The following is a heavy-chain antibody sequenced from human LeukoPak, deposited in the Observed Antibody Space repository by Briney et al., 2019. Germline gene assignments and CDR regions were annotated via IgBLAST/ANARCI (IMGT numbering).Heavy chain of an antibody. D-gene: IGHD1-1*01. J-gene: IGHJ4*02. Sequence: GGSLRLSCAASGFTFSSYSMNWVRQAPGKGLEWISYISAGSSTIFYADSVKGRFTISRDNAKNSLYLRMNSLRAEDTAVYYCARDPRTGSHFDYWGQGTLVTVSS. V-gene: IGHV3-48*04. CDR2: ISAGSSTI. CDR3: ARDPRTGSHFDY. CDR1: GFTFSSYS.